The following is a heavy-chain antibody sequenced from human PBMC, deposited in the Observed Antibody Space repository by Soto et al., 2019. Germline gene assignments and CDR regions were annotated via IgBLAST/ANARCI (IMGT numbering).Heavy chain of an antibody. J-gene: IGHJ3*02. Sequence: GASVKVSCKASGYTFTSYSIHWVRQAPGQRLEWLGWINAGNGNTKYSQKFQGRVTITRDTSASTAYMELSSLRSEDTAVYYCARNPPDYDRAFDIWGQGTMVTVSS. V-gene: IGHV1-3*01. CDR3: ARNPPDYDRAFDI. CDR1: GYTFTSYS. D-gene: IGHD3-22*01. CDR2: INAGNGNT.